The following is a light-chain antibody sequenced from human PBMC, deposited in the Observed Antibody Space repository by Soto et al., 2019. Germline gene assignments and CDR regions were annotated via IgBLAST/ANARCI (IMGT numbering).Light chain of an antibody. V-gene: IGKV1-39*01. CDR1: QDISNF. J-gene: IGKJ1*01. CDR3: QQSFTNPKT. Sequence: DIQMTQSPSSLSASVGDRVTITCRASQDISNFLNWYQQKPGEAPKVLIYAASSLQTGVPSRFSGRGSGTVFTLTINSLQPEDFATYFCQQSFTNPKTFGQGTEVDIK. CDR2: AAS.